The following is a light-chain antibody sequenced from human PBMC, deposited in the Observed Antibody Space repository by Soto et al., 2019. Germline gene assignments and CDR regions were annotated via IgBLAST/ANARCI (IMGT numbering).Light chain of an antibody. CDR1: QSVSSSY. CDR2: GAS. Sequence: EIVLTQSPGTLSLSPGERATLSCRASQSVSSSYLAWYQQKPGQAPRRLIYGASSRATGIPDRFSGSGSGTDFTLTISRLEPEDFAVYYCQQYGSSFLTFGGGTKVEIK. CDR3: QQYGSSFLT. V-gene: IGKV3-20*01. J-gene: IGKJ4*01.